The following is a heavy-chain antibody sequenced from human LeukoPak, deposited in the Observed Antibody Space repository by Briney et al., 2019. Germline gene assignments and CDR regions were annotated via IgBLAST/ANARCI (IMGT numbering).Heavy chain of an antibody. J-gene: IGHJ6*03. V-gene: IGHV1-18*01. CDR3: ARLQPDSTSLGYYYYMDV. CDR1: GYTFTSYG. Sequence: ASVKVSCKASGYTFTSYGISWVRQAPGQGLEWMGWISAYNGNTNYAQRLQGRVTMTTDTSTSTAYMELRSLRSDDTAVYYCARLQPDSTSLGYYYYMDVWGKGTTVTVSS. CDR2: ISAYNGNT. D-gene: IGHD2-2*01.